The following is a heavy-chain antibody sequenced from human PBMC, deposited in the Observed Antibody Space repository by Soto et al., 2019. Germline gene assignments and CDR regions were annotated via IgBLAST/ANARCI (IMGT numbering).Heavy chain of an antibody. CDR2: ISYSGST. J-gene: IGHJ6*04. CDR1: GGSISSGEYY. Sequence: TLSLTCTVSGGSISSGEYYWTWIRQPPGKGLEWIGYISYSGSTHYSPSLKSRVSITVDTSKNQFSLNLASVSAEDTAVYYCARTSRTIFGPSNDYYGMGVWGIGNTVTVSS. D-gene: IGHD3-3*01. V-gene: IGHV4-30-4*01. CDR3: ARTSRTIFGPSNDYYGMGV.